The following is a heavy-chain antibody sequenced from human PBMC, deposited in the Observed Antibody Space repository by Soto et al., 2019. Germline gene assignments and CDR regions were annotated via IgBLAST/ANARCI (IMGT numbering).Heavy chain of an antibody. J-gene: IGHJ5*02. D-gene: IGHD3-9*01. CDR1: GGSFSGYY. CDR3: ARTNYDILTGSSGWFDP. V-gene: IGHV4-34*01. Sequence: SETLSLTCAVYGGSFSGYYWSWIRQPPGKGLEWIGEINHSGSTNYNPSLKSRVTISVDTSKNQFSLKLSSVTAADTAVYYCARTNYDILTGSSGWFDPWGQGTLVTVSS. CDR2: INHSGST.